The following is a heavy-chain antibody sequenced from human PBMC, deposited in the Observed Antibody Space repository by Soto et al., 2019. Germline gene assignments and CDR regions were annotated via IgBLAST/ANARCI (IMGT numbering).Heavy chain of an antibody. CDR2: TYYRSKWYY. D-gene: IGHD5-12*01. Sequence: SQTLSLTCVISGDSVSIYSGAWNWIRQSPSRGLEWLGRTYYRSKWYYDYAESVKSRIIISVDTSKNQFSLQLNSVTPEDAAVYYWANDPGYSLDDWGQGIQVTVSS. CDR3: ANDPGYSLDD. CDR1: GDSVSIYSGA. J-gene: IGHJ4*02. V-gene: IGHV6-1*01.